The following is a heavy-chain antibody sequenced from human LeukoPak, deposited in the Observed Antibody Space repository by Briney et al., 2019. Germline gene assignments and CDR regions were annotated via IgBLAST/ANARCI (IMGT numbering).Heavy chain of an antibody. CDR3: ARGGSGILTNLDY. V-gene: IGHV3-30-3*01. D-gene: IGHD3-9*01. J-gene: IGHJ4*02. CDR1: GFIFNNYA. Sequence: PGGSLRLSCAASGFIFNNYAMHWVRQIPGKGLDWVAVISYDGNNRYYADSVRGRFTISRDNSKNTLYLQMNSLRAEDASMYYCARGGSGILTNLDYWGQGTLVTVSS. CDR2: ISYDGNNR.